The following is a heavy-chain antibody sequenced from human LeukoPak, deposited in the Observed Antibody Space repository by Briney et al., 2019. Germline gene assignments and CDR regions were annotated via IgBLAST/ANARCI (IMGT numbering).Heavy chain of an antibody. D-gene: IGHD3-22*01. CDR3: AREGGEKIGDAFDI. CDR2: VYYSGTT. J-gene: IGHJ3*02. V-gene: IGHV4-59*01. Sequence: ESLSLSCTVSGCTISSYYWSWIRQPPGKGLESIGYVYYSGTTNYNPSPQSRVTMSGDKSKNQFSLYLRTVIAADTAVYYCAREGGEKIGDAFDIWGQGTMVTVSS. CDR1: GCTISSYY.